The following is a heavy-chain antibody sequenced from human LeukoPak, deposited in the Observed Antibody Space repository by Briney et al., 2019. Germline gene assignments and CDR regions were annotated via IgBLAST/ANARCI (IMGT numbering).Heavy chain of an antibody. CDR3: ARIPGIAAAIENYYYYGMDV. V-gene: IGHV2-70*11. D-gene: IGHD6-13*01. CDR1: GFSLSTSGMC. J-gene: IGHJ6*02. Sequence: ESGPALVKPTQTLTLTCTFSGFSLSTSGMCVSWIRQPPGKALEWLARIDWDDDKYYSTSLKTRLTISKDTSKNQVVLTMTNMDPVDTATYYCARIPGIAAAIENYYYYGMDVWGQGTTVTVSS. CDR2: IDWDDDK.